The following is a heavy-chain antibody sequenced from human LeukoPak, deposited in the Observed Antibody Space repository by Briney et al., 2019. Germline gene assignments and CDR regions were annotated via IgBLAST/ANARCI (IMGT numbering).Heavy chain of an antibody. CDR1: GYTFTGYY. CDR3: AGGNGLGELLSIGGNY. D-gene: IGHD3-10*01. J-gene: IGHJ4*02. V-gene: IGHV1-2*02. Sequence: ASVKVSRKASGYTFTGYYMHWVRQAPGQGLEWMGWINPNSGGTNYAQKFQGRVTMTRDTSISTAYMELSRLRSDDTAVYYCAGGNGLGELLSIGGNYWGQGTLVTVSS. CDR2: INPNSGGT.